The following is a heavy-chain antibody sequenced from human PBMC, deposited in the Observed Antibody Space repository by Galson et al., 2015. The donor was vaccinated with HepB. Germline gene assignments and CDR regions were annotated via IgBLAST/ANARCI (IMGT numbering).Heavy chain of an antibody. CDR2: ISSSGSTI. CDR1: GFTFSDYY. V-gene: IGHV3-11*01. J-gene: IGHJ4*02. Sequence: SLRLSCAASGFTFSDYYMSWIRQAPGKGLEWVSYISSSGSTIYYADSVKGRLTISRDNAKNSLYLQMNSLRAEDTAVYYCAREGLYSSSALDYWGQGTLVTVSS. D-gene: IGHD6-6*01. CDR3: AREGLYSSSALDY.